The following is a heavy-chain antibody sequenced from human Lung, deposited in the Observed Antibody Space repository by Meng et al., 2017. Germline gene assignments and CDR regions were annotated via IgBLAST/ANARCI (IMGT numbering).Heavy chain of an antibody. J-gene: IGHJ2*01. CDR1: GGSISSSNYY. V-gene: IGHV4-30-4*01. CDR2: IYNRGST. CDR3: ARGQKGYFDL. Sequence: QFLLQCPGPGLVKPSQSRSLTCTGSGGSISSSNYYWSWIRQPPGKGLEWSGHIYNRGSTYYNPSPKSRITISVDTSKNQFSLKLSSVTAADTAVYYCARGQKGYFDLWGRGTLVTVSS.